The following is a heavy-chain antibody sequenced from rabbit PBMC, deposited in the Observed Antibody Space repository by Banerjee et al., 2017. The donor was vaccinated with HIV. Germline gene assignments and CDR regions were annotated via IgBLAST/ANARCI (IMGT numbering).Heavy chain of an antibody. CDR3: ARGLVAGVLDL. V-gene: IGHV1S45*01. CDR2: MDAGSSGVT. D-gene: IGHD3-3*01. Sequence: QEQLEESGGDLVKPEGSLTLTCTASGFTLSSYWICWVRQAPGKGLEWIACMDAGSSGVTSHARWAKGRFTISKSSSTTVTLQGPSLTAADTATYFCARGLVAGVLDLWGQGTLVTVS. J-gene: IGHJ3*01. CDR1: GFTLSSYW.